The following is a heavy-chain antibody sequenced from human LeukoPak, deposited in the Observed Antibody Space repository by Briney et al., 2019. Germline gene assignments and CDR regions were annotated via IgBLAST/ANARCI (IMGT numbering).Heavy chain of an antibody. J-gene: IGHJ5*02. CDR3: AKDREWGYSYGSNWFDP. Sequence: GGSLRLSCAASGFTFSSYAMSWVRQAPGKGLEWVSAISGSGGSTYYAGSVKGRFTISRDNSKNTLYLQMNSLRAEDTAVYYCAKDREWGYSYGSNWFDPWGQGTLVTVSS. CDR1: GFTFSSYA. CDR2: ISGSGGST. D-gene: IGHD5-18*01. V-gene: IGHV3-23*01.